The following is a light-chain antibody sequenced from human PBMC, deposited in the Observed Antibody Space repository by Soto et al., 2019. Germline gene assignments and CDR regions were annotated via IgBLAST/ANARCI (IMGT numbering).Light chain of an antibody. Sequence: DIQMTQSPSTLSASVGDRVTITCRASQGIIRWLAWYQQKPGKAPKLLIYDVSSLESGVPSRFSGSGSGTEFTLTISSLQPDDFATYFCQQYSSYSWTFGQGTKVDIK. CDR2: DVS. CDR3: QQYSSYSWT. J-gene: IGKJ1*01. V-gene: IGKV1-5*01. CDR1: QGIIRW.